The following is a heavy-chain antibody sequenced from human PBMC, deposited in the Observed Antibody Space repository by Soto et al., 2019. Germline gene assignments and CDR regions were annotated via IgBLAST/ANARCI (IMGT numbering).Heavy chain of an antibody. D-gene: IGHD1-26*01. V-gene: IGHV6-1*01. Sequence: SQTLSLTCAITGDSVSSNSAAWNWIRQSPSRGLEWLGRTYYRSKWYNDYAVSVKSRITINPDTSKNQFSLQLNSVTPEDMAVYYCAREYGGSYGPTYYYYYGMDVWGQGTTVTVSS. J-gene: IGHJ6*02. CDR3: AREYGGSYGPTYYYYYGMDV. CDR1: GDSVSSNSAA. CDR2: TYYRSKWYN.